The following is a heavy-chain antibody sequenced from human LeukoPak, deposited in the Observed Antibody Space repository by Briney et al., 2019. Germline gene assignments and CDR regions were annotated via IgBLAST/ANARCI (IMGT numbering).Heavy chain of an antibody. CDR3: ARMSILTGYHFDY. Sequence: SETLSLTCAVYGGSFSPYYWSWIRQSPDKGLEWIGEINHSRSTNYNPSLKSRVTISVDTSKNHFSLKLRSVTAADTAVYYCARMSILTGYHFDYWGQGTLVTVSS. J-gene: IGHJ4*02. V-gene: IGHV4-34*01. CDR2: INHSRST. CDR1: GGSFSPYY. D-gene: IGHD3-9*01.